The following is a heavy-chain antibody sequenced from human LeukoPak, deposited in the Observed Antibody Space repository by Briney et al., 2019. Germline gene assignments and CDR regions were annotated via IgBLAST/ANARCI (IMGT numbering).Heavy chain of an antibody. D-gene: IGHD1-26*01. V-gene: IGHV1-18*01. CDR2: ISAYNGNT. J-gene: IGHJ4*02. Sequence: ASVKVSCKASGYTFTSYGISWVRQAPGQGLEWMGWISAYNGNTNYAQKLQGRVTMTTDKSTSKAHMELRSLRYDDTAVYSCARAGAAVTTHLDSWGQGTLVTVSS. CDR1: GYTFTSYG. CDR3: ARAGAAVTTHLDS.